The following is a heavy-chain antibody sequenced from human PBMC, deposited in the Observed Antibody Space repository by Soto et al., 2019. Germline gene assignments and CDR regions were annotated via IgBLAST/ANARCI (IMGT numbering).Heavy chain of an antibody. CDR2: INHSGST. V-gene: IGHV4-34*01. CDR1: GGSFSVYY. D-gene: IGHD4-17*01. Sequence: SETLSLTCAVYGGSFSVYYWSWIRQPPGKGLEWIGEINHSGSTNYNPSLKSRVTISVDTSKNQFSLKLSSVTAADTAVYYCARGVGDYVFRSHFDYWGQGTLVTV. J-gene: IGHJ4*02. CDR3: ARGVGDYVFRSHFDY.